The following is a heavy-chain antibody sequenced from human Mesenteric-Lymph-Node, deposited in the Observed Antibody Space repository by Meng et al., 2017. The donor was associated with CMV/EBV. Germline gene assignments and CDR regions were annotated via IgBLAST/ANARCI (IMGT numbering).Heavy chain of an antibody. V-gene: IGHV4-38-2*02. CDR2: IYHSGST. CDR1: GYSISSGYY. D-gene: IGHD2-2*02. J-gene: IGHJ5*02. Sequence: SETLSLTCTVSGYSISSGYYWGWIRQPPGKGLEWIGSIYHSGSTYYNPSLKSRVTISVDTSKNQFSLKLSSVTAADTAVYYCARRYCSTTSCYIWWFDPWGQGTLVTVSS. CDR3: ARRYCSTTSCYIWWFDP.